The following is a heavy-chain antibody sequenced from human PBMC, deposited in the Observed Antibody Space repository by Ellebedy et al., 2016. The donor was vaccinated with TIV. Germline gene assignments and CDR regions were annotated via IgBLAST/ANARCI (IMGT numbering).Heavy chain of an antibody. J-gene: IGHJ3*02. D-gene: IGHD2-2*01. CDR3: AAVGYCSGATCYYGSAEGFDI. Sequence: SVKVSXKASRFMFRDSAVQWVRQARGQRLEWIGWIVRGSGNTDYAEKFQDRVTLTRDMSTDTAYMEMSSLRPEDTAMYFCAAVGYCSGATCYYGSAEGFDIWGQGTMVTVSS. CDR2: IVRGSGNT. V-gene: IGHV1-58*01. CDR1: RFMFRDSA.